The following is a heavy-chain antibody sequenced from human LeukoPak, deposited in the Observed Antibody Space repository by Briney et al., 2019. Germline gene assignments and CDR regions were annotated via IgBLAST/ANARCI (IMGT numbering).Heavy chain of an antibody. V-gene: IGHV4-39*07. D-gene: IGHD6-19*01. Sequence: SETLSLTCTVSGGSISSSSYFWGWIRQPPGKGLEWIGSIYYSGSTYYNPSFKSRVTISVDTSKNQFSLKLSSVTAADTAIYYCARDTVSGGRYFDYWGQGTLVTVSS. J-gene: IGHJ4*02. CDR1: GGSISSSSYF. CDR3: ARDTVSGGRYFDY. CDR2: IYYSGST.